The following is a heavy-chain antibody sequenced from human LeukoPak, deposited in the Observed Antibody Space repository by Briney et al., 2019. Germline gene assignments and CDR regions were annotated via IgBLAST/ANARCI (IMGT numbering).Heavy chain of an antibody. CDR3: ARQGYCSSISCSPFDY. CDR1: GVSFTGYY. Sequence: SETLSLTCAVYGVSFTGYYWSWIRQPPGKGLEWIGEINHSGSTNYNPSLKSRVTISVDTSKNQFSLKLSSVTAADTAVYYCARQGYCSSISCSPFDYWGQGTLVTVSS. D-gene: IGHD2-2*01. J-gene: IGHJ4*02. V-gene: IGHV4-34*01. CDR2: INHSGST.